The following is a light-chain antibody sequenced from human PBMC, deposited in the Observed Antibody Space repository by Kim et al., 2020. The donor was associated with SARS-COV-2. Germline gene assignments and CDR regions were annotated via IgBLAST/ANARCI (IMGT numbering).Light chain of an antibody. CDR1: SSNIGSNS. J-gene: IGLJ1*01. CDR2: SNE. Sequence: QSVLTQPPSASGTPGQRVTISCSGSSSNIGSNSVKWYQQFPGTAPKLLIYSNEQRPSGVPYRFSGSKSGTSASLAISGLQSEDEGDYYCAVWDDSLNGVVFRTGTKVTVL. V-gene: IGLV1-44*01. CDR3: AVWDDSLNGVV.